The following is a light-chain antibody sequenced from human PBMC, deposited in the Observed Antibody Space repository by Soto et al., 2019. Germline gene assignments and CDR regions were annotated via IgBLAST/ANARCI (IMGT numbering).Light chain of an antibody. J-gene: IGKJ3*01. V-gene: IGKV3-15*01. CDR3: QQYNNLPLT. Sequence: EIVMTQSPATLSVSPGERATLSCRASQSVGSNLAWYQQKPGQAPRLLIYGASSRPTGIPARFSGSESGTEFTLTISSLQSEDFAVYYCQQYNNLPLTFGPGTKVDIK. CDR1: QSVGSN. CDR2: GAS.